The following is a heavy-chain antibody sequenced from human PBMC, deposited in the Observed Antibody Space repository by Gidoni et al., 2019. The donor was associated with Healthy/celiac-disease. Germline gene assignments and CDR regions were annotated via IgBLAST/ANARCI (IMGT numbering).Heavy chain of an antibody. CDR2: ISGSGGST. J-gene: IGHJ5*02. D-gene: IGHD3-10*01. V-gene: IGHV3-23*01. Sequence: EVQLLESGGGLVQPGGSLRLSCAASGFTFSSYAMSWDRQAPGKGLEWVSAISGSGGSTYYADSVKGRFTISRDNSKNTLYLQMNSLRAEDTAVYYCAKIPDYYGSGTDNWFDPWGQGTLVTVSS. CDR3: AKIPDYYGSGTDNWFDP. CDR1: GFTFSSYA.